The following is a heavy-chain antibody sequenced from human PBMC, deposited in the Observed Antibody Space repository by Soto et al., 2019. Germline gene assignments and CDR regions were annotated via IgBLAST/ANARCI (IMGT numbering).Heavy chain of an antibody. CDR1: GFTFSIYA. CDR3: AKLGTYSGVGTYSGGHFDN. CDR2: ISGSGDNT. J-gene: IGHJ4*02. V-gene: IGHV3-23*01. D-gene: IGHD1-26*01. Sequence: EVQLLQSGGGLVQPGGSLRLSCAASGFTFSIYAMNWVRQAPGKGLEWVSTISGSGDNTHYADSVKGRFTISRDSSKNTLYLQMNSLGAEDTAVYYCAKLGTYSGVGTYSGGHFDNWGQGTLVTVSS.